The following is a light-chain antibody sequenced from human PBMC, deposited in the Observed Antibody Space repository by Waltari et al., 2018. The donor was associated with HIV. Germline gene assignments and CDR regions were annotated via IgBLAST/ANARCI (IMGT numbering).Light chain of an antibody. CDR2: WAS. J-gene: IGKJ2*02. CDR1: QSVLYNSINKNY. Sequence: ILMTQSPDSLAVSLGERATINCKSSQSVLYNSINKNYLAWYQQKPGQPPKLLIYWASTRESGVPDRFSGSGSGTDFTLTISSLQAEDVAVYYCQQYHTSPGTFGQGTKLEIK. V-gene: IGKV4-1*01. CDR3: QQYHTSPGT.